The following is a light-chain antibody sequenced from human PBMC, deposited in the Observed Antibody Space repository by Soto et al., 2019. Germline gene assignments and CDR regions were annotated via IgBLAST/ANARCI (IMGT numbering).Light chain of an antibody. J-gene: IGLJ2*01. CDR2: DNY. V-gene: IGLV1-44*01. CDR3: SAWDDSLNRPV. Sequence: QSVLTQAPSASGAPGQSVTMSCSGSRPNIGTNTVNWYQQRPGTPPKFLIYDNYRRPSGVPDRFSGSQSGTSASLAISGLQSEDEADYYCSAWDDSLNRPVFGGGTKLTVL. CDR1: RPNIGTNT.